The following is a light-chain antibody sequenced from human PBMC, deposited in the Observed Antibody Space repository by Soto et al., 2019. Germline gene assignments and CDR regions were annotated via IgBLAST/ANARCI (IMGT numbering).Light chain of an antibody. CDR2: DVS. CDR1: SSDVGAYNS. J-gene: IGLJ2*01. Sequence: QSALTQPASVSGSPGQSITISCTGTSSDVGAYNSVSWYQQHPGKAPKLMIYDVSHRPSGVSDRFSGSKSGNTAALTISGLQAEDEADYYCSSHTSRRLLVFGRGTKVTVL. V-gene: IGLV2-14*01. CDR3: SSHTSRRLLV.